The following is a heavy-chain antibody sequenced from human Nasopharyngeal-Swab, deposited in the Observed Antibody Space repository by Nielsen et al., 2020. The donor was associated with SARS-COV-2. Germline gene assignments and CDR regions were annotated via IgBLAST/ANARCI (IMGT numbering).Heavy chain of an antibody. J-gene: IGHJ4*02. CDR2: IYTSGST. CDR1: GGSISSYY. CDR3: ARGTYYYDSSGPAFDY. V-gene: IGHV4-4*07. D-gene: IGHD3-22*01. Sequence: SETLSLTCTVSGGSISSYYWSWIRQPAGKGLEWIGRIYTSGSTNYNPSLKSRVTMSVDTSKNQFSLKLGSVTAADTAVYYCARGTYYYDSSGPAFDYWGQGTLVTVSS.